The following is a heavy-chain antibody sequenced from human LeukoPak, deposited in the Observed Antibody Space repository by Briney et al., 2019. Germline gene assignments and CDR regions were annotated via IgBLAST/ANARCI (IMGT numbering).Heavy chain of an antibody. J-gene: IGHJ3*02. Sequence: PSETLSLTCTVSGGSISGFHWSWIRQPPGKGLEWIGSIYYSGSTNYNPSLKSRVTISVDTSRDQFSLKLSSVTAADTAVYYCERNPYYYDSSGLFDIWGQGTMVTVSS. D-gene: IGHD3-22*01. CDR3: ERNPYYYDSSGLFDI. V-gene: IGHV4-59*01. CDR2: IYYSGST. CDR1: GGSISGFH.